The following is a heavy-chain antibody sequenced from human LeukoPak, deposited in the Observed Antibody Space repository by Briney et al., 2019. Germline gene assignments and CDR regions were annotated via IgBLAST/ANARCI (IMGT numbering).Heavy chain of an antibody. CDR3: ARDTGSFDAFDI. D-gene: IGHD3-10*01. V-gene: IGHV3-48*02. J-gene: IGHJ3*02. CDR1: GFTFSSYS. Sequence: GGSLRLSCAASGFTFSSYSMNWVRQAPGKGLEWVSYISSSSTIYYADSVKGRFTISRDNAKNSLYLQMNSLRDEDTAVYYCARDTGSFDAFDIWGQGTMVTVSS. CDR2: ISSSSTI.